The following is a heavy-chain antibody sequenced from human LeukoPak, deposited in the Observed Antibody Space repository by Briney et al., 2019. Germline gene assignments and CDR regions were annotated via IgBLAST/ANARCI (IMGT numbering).Heavy chain of an antibody. CDR3: ARRRGYSLDY. CDR2: IYYSGST. V-gene: IGHV4-59*01. Sequence: PSETLSLTCTVSGGPISSYYWSWIRQPPGKGLEWIGYIYYSGSTNYNPSLKSRVTISVDTSKNHFSLKLSSVTAADTAVYYCARRRGYSLDYWGQGTLVTVSS. D-gene: IGHD5-18*01. J-gene: IGHJ4*02. CDR1: GGPISSYY.